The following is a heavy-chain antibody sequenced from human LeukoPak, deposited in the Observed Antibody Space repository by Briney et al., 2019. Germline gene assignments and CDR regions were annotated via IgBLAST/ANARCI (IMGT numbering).Heavy chain of an antibody. D-gene: IGHD3-16*01. CDR1: GGTFSSYA. Sequence: SVKVSCKASGGTFSSYAISWVRQAPGQGLEWMGGIIPIFGTANYAQKFQGRVTITADESTSTAYMELSSLRSEDTAVYYCARALTGLGGILYYYYGMDVWGQGTTVTVSS. V-gene: IGHV1-69*13. J-gene: IGHJ6*02. CDR2: IIPIFGTA. CDR3: ARALTGLGGILYYYYGMDV.